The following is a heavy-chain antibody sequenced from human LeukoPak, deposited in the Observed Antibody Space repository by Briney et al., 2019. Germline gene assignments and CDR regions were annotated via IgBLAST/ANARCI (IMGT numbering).Heavy chain of an antibody. CDR3: ASSRYCSSTSCHLRDY. Sequence: PSETLSLTCTVSGGSISSSSYYWGWIRQPPGKGLEWTGSIYYSGSTYYNPSLKSRVTISVDTSKNQFSLKLSSVTAADTAVYYCASSRYCSSTSCHLRDYWGQGTLVTVSS. J-gene: IGHJ4*02. CDR1: GGSISSSSYY. CDR2: IYYSGST. D-gene: IGHD2-2*01. V-gene: IGHV4-39*01.